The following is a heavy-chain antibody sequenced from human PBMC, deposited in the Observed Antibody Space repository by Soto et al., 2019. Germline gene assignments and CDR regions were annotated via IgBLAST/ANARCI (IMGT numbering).Heavy chain of an antibody. CDR2: IYPGDSDT. V-gene: IGHV5-51*01. CDR1: GSSFTSYW. CDR3: AVQEMPGDDAFDI. J-gene: IGHJ3*02. D-gene: IGHD3-10*01. Sequence: GESLKISCKGSGSSFTSYWIGWVRQMPGKGLEWMGIIYPGDSDTRYSPSFQGQVTISADKSISTAYLQWSSLKASDTAMYYCAVQEMPGDDAFDIWGQGTMVTVSS.